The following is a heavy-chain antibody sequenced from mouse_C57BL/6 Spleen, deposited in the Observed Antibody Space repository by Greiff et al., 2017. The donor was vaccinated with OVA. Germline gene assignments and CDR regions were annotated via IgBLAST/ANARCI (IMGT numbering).Heavy chain of an antibody. J-gene: IGHJ2*01. D-gene: IGHD1-1*01. CDR3: AGRRKNYGSSYAFDY. V-gene: IGHV5-4*03. Sequence: EVKLVESGGGLVKPGGSLKLSCAASGFTFSSYAMSWVRQTPEKRLEWVATISDGGSYTYYPDNVKGRFTISRDNAKNNLYLQRSHLKSDDTAMYYCAGRRKNYGSSYAFDYWGQGTTLTVSS. CDR1: GFTFSSYA. CDR2: ISDGGSYT.